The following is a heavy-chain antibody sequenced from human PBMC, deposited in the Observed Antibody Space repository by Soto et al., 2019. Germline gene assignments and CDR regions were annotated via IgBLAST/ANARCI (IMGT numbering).Heavy chain of an antibody. V-gene: IGHV3-7*01. CDR3: TRSWYTNPSFDH. J-gene: IGHJ4*02. CDR2: IKKDGSGT. D-gene: IGHD6-6*01. Sequence: GGSLRLSCAASGFTFSSYWMSWVRQAPGKGLEWVARIKKDGSGTNYVDSVKGRFTISRDNAKNTLFVQMNSLRAEDTAVYYCTRSWYTNPSFDHWGQGILVTVSS. CDR1: GFTFSSYW.